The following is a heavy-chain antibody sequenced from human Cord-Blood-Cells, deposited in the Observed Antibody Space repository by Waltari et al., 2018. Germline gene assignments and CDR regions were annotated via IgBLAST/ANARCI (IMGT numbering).Heavy chain of an antibody. V-gene: IGHV3-53*02. CDR2: IYSGGST. D-gene: IGHD6-6*01. J-gene: IGHJ4*02. CDR3: ARVALGN. CDR1: GFPVRSNY. Sequence: EVQLVETGGGLIQPGGSLRLSCSASGFPVRSNYMSWVRQAPGKGLEWVSVIYSGGSTYYADSVKGRFTISRDNSKNTLYLQMNSLRAEDTAVYYCARVALGNWGQGTLVTVSS.